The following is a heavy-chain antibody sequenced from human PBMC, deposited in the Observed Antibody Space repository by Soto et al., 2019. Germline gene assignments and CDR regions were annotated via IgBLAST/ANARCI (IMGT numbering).Heavy chain of an antibody. D-gene: IGHD1-26*01. CDR1: GFTFSSYW. CDR2: IKQDGSEK. Sequence: GGSLRLSCAASGFTFSSYWMSWVRQAPGKGLEWVANIKQDGSEKYYVDSVKGRFTISRDNAKNSLYLQMNSLRAEDTAVYYCARDLGSYYFGYFDYWGQGTLVTVSS. V-gene: IGHV3-7*04. J-gene: IGHJ4*02. CDR3: ARDLGSYYFGYFDY.